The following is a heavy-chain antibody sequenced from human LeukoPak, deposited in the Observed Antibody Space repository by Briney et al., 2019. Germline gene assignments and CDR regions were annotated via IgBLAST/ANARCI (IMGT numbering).Heavy chain of an antibody. CDR2: IIPIFGTA. CDR3: ARDARLYSSSWFDY. V-gene: IGHV1-69*13. Sequence: ASVKVSCKASGGTFSSYAISWVRQAPGQGLEWMGGIIPIFGTANYAQKFQGRVTITADESTSTAYMELSSLRSEDTAVYDCARDARLYSSSWFDYWGQGTLVTVSS. CDR1: GGTFSSYA. J-gene: IGHJ4*02. D-gene: IGHD6-13*01.